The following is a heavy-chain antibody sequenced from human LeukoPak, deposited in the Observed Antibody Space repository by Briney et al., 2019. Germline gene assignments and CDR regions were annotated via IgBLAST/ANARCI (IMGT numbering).Heavy chain of an antibody. V-gene: IGHV3-53*01. Sequence: GGSLRLSCAASGFTFSDYWIHWVRQAPGKGLEWVSVIYSGGSTYYADSVKGRFTISRDNSKNTLYLQMNSLRAEDTAVYYCAREGYYYGMDVWGQGTTVTVSS. CDR2: IYSGGST. J-gene: IGHJ6*02. CDR3: AREGYYYGMDV. CDR1: GFTFSDYW.